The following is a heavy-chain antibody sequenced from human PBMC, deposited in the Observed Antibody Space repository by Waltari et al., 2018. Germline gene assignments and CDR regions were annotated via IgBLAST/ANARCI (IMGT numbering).Heavy chain of an antibody. J-gene: IGHJ6*02. Sequence: QVQLQESGPGLVKPSETLSLTCAVSGYSISSGYYWGWIRQPPGKGLEWIGSIYHSGSTYYNPSLKSRVTISVDTSKNQFSLKLSSVTAADTAVYYCARGGGGSYYWNYYGMDVWGQGTTVTVSS. V-gene: IGHV4-38-2*01. CDR3: ARGGGGSYYWNYYGMDV. D-gene: IGHD1-26*01. CDR1: GYSISSGYY. CDR2: IYHSGST.